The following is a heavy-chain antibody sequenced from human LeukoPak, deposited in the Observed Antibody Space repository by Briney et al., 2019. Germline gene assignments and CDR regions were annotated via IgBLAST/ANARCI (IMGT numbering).Heavy chain of an antibody. CDR1: GYSFTSYW. Sequence: GESLKISCRGSGYSFTSYWVGWVRQMPGKGLEWMGIIYPGDSDTRYSPSFQGQVIISADKSISTAHLQWSSLKASDTAMYYCARQSSGYYLNWFDPWGQGTLVTVSS. V-gene: IGHV5-51*01. CDR2: IYPGDSDT. J-gene: IGHJ5*02. D-gene: IGHD3-22*01. CDR3: ARQSSGYYLNWFDP.